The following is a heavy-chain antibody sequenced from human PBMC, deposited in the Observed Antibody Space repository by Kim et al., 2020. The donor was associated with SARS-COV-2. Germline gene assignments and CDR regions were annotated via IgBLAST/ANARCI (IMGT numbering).Heavy chain of an antibody. D-gene: IGHD6-19*01. V-gene: IGHV3-23*01. CDR3: AGGEGQWLSYFDY. Sequence: ADSVKGRFTISRDNSKNTLYLQMNGLRAEDTAVYYCAGGEGQWLSYFDYWGQGTLVTVSS. J-gene: IGHJ4*02.